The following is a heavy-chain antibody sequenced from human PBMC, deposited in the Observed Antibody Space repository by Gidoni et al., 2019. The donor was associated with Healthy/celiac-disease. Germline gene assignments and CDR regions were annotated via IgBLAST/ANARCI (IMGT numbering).Heavy chain of an antibody. CDR2: IIPIFGTA. CDR3: ARERAYYDILTGYYNYYYYGMDV. D-gene: IGHD3-9*01. V-gene: IGHV1-69*01. J-gene: IGHJ6*02. CDR1: GGTFSSSA. Sequence: VQLVQSGAEVKKPGSSVKVSCKASGGTFSSSAISWVLQAPGQGLEWMGGIIPIFGTANYAQKFQGRVTITADESTSTAYMELSSLRSEDTAVYYCARERAYYDILTGYYNYYYYGMDVWGQGTTVTVSS.